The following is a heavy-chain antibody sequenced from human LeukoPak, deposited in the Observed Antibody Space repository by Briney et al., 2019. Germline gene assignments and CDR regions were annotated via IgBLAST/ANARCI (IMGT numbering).Heavy chain of an antibody. Sequence: PSQTLSLTCAISGDNVSSNSATWSWIRQSPSRGLEWLGRTYNRSKWYSDYAVSVSSRLTINPDTSKNQFSLQLNSVTPDDTAVYYCARGVGAAWKVFDYWGQGTLVTVSS. CDR3: ARGVGAAWKVFDY. CDR1: GDNVSSNSAT. CDR2: TYNRSKWYS. V-gene: IGHV6-1*01. D-gene: IGHD3-10*01. J-gene: IGHJ4*02.